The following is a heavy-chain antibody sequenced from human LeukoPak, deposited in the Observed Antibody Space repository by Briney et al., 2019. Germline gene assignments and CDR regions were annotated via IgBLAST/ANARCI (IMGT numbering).Heavy chain of an antibody. D-gene: IGHD2/OR15-2a*01. J-gene: IGHJ3*01. CDR2: ISSSSSYI. CDR1: GFTFSSYS. V-gene: IGHV3-21*01. Sequence: GGSLRLSCAASGFTFSSYSMNWVRQAPGKGLEWVSSISSSSSYIYYADSVKGRFTISRDNAKNSLYLQMNSLRAEDTAVYYCARHGNIVILPDTSKAFDVWGQGSMVTVSS. CDR3: ARHGNIVILPDTSKAFDV.